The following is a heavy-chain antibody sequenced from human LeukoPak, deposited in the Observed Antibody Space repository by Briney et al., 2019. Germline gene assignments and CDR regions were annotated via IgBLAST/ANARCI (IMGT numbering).Heavy chain of an antibody. V-gene: IGHV4-4*07. Sequence: SETLSLTCTVSGGSISSYYWSWIRQPAGKGLEWIGCIYTSGSTNYNPSLKSRVTMSVDTSKNQFSLKLSSVTAADTAVYYCARSPGGTLRYFDWFPKDDAFDIWGQGTMVTVSS. CDR1: GGSISSYY. CDR3: ARSPGGTLRYFDWFPKDDAFDI. CDR2: IYTSGST. D-gene: IGHD3-9*01. J-gene: IGHJ3*02.